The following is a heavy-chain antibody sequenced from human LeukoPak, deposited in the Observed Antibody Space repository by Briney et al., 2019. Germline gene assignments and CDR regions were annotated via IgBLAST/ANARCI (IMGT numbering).Heavy chain of an antibody. Sequence: SETLSLTCTVSGGSISSSSYYWGWIRQPPGKGLEWIGSIYYSGSTYYNPSLKSRVTISVDTSKNQFSLKLSSVTAADTAVYYCAREVGAIPSWGQGTLVTVSS. V-gene: IGHV4-39*01. D-gene: IGHD1-26*01. CDR1: GGSISSSSYY. J-gene: IGHJ4*02. CDR2: IYYSGST. CDR3: AREVGAIPS.